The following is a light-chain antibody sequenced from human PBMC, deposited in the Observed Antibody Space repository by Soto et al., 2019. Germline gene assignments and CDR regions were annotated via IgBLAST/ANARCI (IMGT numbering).Light chain of an antibody. CDR3: MQALQTPYT. Sequence: DIVMTQSPLSLPVSPGESASISCRSSQSLLHSNGNNFFDWYLQKPGQSPQLLIYLGSNRASGVPDRFSGTESGTDFTLKISRVEAEDVGVYYCMQALQTPYTFGQGTKLEIK. V-gene: IGKV2-28*01. CDR2: LGS. CDR1: QSLLHSNGNNF. J-gene: IGKJ2*01.